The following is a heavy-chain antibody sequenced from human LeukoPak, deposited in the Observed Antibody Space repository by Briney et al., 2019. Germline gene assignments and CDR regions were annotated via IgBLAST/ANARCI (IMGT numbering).Heavy chain of an antibody. CDR1: GITFSSYW. Sequence: GGSLRLSCEVSGITFSSYWMHWVRQAPGKGLVWVSRINNNGNYTSYAESVRGRFTVSRDNSKNMVYLEMNSLRVDDTAVYYCARDPIDDFWSERRDNWLDPWGQGTLVIVSS. J-gene: IGHJ5*02. D-gene: IGHD3-3*01. CDR3: ARDPIDDFWSERRDNWLDP. V-gene: IGHV3-74*01. CDR2: INNNGNYT.